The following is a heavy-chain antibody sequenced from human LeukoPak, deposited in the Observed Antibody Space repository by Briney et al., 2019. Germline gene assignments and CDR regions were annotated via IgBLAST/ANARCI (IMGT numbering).Heavy chain of an antibody. CDR3: ARVPAYSGSPFDY. CDR2: VYYSGST. CDR1: GGSFSGYY. D-gene: IGHD1-26*01. V-gene: IGHV4-59*01. J-gene: IGHJ4*02. Sequence: PSETLSLTCAVYGGSFSGYYWSWIRQPPGKQLEWIGFVYYSGSTNYNPSLKSRVTISVDTSKNQFSLKLKSVTAADTAVYYCARVPAYSGSPFDYWGQGTLVTVSS.